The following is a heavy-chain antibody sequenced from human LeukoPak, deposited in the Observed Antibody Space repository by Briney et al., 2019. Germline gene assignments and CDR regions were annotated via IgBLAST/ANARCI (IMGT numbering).Heavy chain of an antibody. Sequence: GGTLRLSCAASGFIFSSYGMTWVRQAPGKGLEWVSAISGSGSGGSTYYADSVRGRFTSSRDNSKNTLYLQMNSLRVEDTAVYYCAKATSVTTLFDYWGQGTLVTVSS. D-gene: IGHD4-17*01. CDR1: GFIFSSYG. V-gene: IGHV3-23*01. J-gene: IGHJ4*02. CDR2: ISGSGSGGST. CDR3: AKATSVTTLFDY.